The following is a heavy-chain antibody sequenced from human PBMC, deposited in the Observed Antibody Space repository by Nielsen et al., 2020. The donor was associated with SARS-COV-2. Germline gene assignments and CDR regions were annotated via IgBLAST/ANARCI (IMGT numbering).Heavy chain of an antibody. D-gene: IGHD2-15*01. Sequence: GESLKISCKGSGYSFTSYWIGWVRQMPGKGLEWMGIIYPGDSDTRYSPSFQGQVTISADKSISTAYLQWSSLKASDTAMYYCARHGADCSGGSCPPGPGYWGQGTLVTVSS. CDR3: ARHGADCSGGSCPPGPGY. V-gene: IGHV5-51*01. J-gene: IGHJ4*02. CDR1: GYSFTSYW. CDR2: IYPGDSDT.